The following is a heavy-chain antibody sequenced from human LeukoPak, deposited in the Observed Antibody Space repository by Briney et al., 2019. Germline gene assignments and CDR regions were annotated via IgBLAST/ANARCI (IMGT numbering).Heavy chain of an antibody. D-gene: IGHD5-18*01. V-gene: IGHV4-39*07. Sequence: TLSLTCTVSGGSVSTIDYYWGWIRQPPGKGLEWIGSIYYSGSTYYNPSLKSRVTISVDTSKNQFSLKLSSVTAADTAVYYCVHVDTATTFDYWGQGTLVTASS. CDR3: VHVDTATTFDY. CDR2: IYYSGST. CDR1: GGSVSTIDYY. J-gene: IGHJ4*02.